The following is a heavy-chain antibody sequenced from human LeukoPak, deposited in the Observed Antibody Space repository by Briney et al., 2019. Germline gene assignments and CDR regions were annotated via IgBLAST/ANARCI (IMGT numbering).Heavy chain of an antibody. CDR3: ASARTSSRSWFTFDY. J-gene: IGHJ4*02. CDR2: IYYGGST. V-gene: IGHV4-39*01. CDR1: GGSISSSSYY. Sequence: PSETLSLTCTVSGGSISSSSYYWGWIRQPPGKGLEWIGSIYYGGSTYYNPSLKSRVTISVDTSKNQLSLKLSSVTAADTAVYYCASARTSSRSWFTFDYWGQGILVTVSS. D-gene: IGHD6-13*01.